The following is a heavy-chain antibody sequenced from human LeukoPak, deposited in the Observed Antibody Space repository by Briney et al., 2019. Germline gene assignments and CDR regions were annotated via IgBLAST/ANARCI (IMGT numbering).Heavy chain of an antibody. V-gene: IGHV1-2*04. CDR2: IDPNSGGT. CDR1: GYTFTGYY. J-gene: IGHJ3*02. Sequence: GASVKVSCKASGYTFTGYYMHWVRQAPGQGLEWMGWIDPNSGGTSYAQKFQGWVTMTRDTSISTAYMELSRLRSDDTAVYYCARGGRQDIVVVLDAFDIWGQGTMVTVSS. CDR3: ARGGRQDIVVVLDAFDI. D-gene: IGHD2-2*01.